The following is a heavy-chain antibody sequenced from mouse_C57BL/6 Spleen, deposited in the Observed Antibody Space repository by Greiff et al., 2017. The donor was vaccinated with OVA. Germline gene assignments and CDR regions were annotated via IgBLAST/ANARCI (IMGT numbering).Heavy chain of an antibody. CDR2: IDPETGGT. CDR1: GYTFTDYE. CDR3: TRESHYCGSSSPWYFDV. Sequence: VQLQQSGAELVRPGASVTLSCKASGYTFTDYEMPWVKQTPVHGLEWIGAIDPETGGTASNQKFKGKAILTAAKSSSTAYMELRSLTSEDSAVYYCTRESHYCGSSSPWYFDVWGTGTTVTVSS. D-gene: IGHD1-1*01. J-gene: IGHJ1*03. V-gene: IGHV1-15*01.